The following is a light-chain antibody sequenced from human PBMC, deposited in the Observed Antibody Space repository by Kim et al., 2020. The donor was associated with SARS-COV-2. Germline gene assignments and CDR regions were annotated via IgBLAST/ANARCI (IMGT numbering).Light chain of an antibody. V-gene: IGLV3-21*04. CDR1: NIGSKS. Sequence: APGKTARITWGGNNIGSKSVNWYPQEPGQAPVLVIYYDSGRPSGIPERFSGSNSGNTATLTISRVEVGDEADYYCQVWDTTSEHVIFGGGTQLTVL. J-gene: IGLJ2*01. CDR2: YDS. CDR3: QVWDTTSEHVI.